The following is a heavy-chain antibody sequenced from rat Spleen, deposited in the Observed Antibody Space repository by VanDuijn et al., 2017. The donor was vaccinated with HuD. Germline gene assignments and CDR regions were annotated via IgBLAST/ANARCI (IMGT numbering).Heavy chain of an antibody. D-gene: IGHD1-10*01. CDR2: ISHDGSST. CDR3: ARDNDYYFDY. CDR1: GFTFSDYY. Sequence: EVQLVESDGGLVQPGRSLKLSCAASGFTFSDYYMAWVRQAPTKGLEWVATISHDGSSTYYRDSVKGRFTISRDNAKSTLYLQMDSLRSDDTATYYCARDNDYYFDYWGQGVMVTVSS. J-gene: IGHJ2*01. V-gene: IGHV5-29*01.